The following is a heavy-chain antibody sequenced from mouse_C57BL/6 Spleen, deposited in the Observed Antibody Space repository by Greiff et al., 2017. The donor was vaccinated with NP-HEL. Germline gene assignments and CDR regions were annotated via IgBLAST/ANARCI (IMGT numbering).Heavy chain of an antibody. D-gene: IGHD1-1*01. CDR1: GYTFTSYW. Sequence: VQLQQPGAELVKPGASVKLSCKASGYTFTSYWMHWVKQRPGRGPAWIGRIYPNSGGTKYNEKFKSKATLTVDKPSSTAYMQLSSLTAEDSAVYYCARMVVATKYFDVWGTGTTVTVSS. V-gene: IGHV1-72*01. J-gene: IGHJ1*03. CDR2: IYPNSGGT. CDR3: ARMVVATKYFDV.